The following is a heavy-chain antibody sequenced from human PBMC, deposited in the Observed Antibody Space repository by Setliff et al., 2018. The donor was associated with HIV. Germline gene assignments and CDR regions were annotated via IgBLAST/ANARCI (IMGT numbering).Heavy chain of an antibody. J-gene: IGHJ4*02. CDR2: VYYTGST. CDR1: SDSIRFYY. CDR3: VTTDHFYGRNNFEY. V-gene: IGHV4-59*01. Sequence: SETLSLTCTVSSDSIRFYYWTWIRQPPGKGLEWIGNVYYTGSTNYNPSLKSRITISIDTSKSQFSLKLTSVAAADTAVYYCVTTDHFYGRNNFEYWGQGALVTVSS. D-gene: IGHD3-10*01.